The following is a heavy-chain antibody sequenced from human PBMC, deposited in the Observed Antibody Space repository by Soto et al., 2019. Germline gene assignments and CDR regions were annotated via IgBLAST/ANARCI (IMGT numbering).Heavy chain of an antibody. J-gene: IGHJ5*02. CDR1: GFTFSSYA. D-gene: IGHD6-19*01. V-gene: IGHV3-23*01. Sequence: EVQLLESGGGLVQPGGALRLSCAASGFTFSSYAMSWVRQAPGKGLEWVSVISGSGGSTYYADSVKGRFTISRDNSKNTLYLQMNSLRAEDTAVYHCAKGHNRGWLNWIDPWGQGTLVTVSS. CDR3: AKGHNRGWLNWIDP. CDR2: ISGSGGST.